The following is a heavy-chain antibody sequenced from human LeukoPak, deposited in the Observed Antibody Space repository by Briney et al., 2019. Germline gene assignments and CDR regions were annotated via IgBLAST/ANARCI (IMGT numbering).Heavy chain of an antibody. Sequence: ASVKVSCKASGYTFTSYDINWVRQATGQGLEWMGWMNPNSGDTGYAQKFQGRVTMTRNTSISTAYMQLSSLRSEDTAVYYCTRGPLYCSSTSCSPDFDYWGQGTLVTVSS. CDR1: GYTFTSYD. D-gene: IGHD2-2*01. CDR2: MNPNSGDT. J-gene: IGHJ4*02. CDR3: TRGPLYCSSTSCSPDFDY. V-gene: IGHV1-8*01.